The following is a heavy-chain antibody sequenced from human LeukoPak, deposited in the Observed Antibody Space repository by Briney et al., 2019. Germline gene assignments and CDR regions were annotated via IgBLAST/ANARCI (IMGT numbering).Heavy chain of an antibody. CDR1: GFTVSSNY. D-gene: IGHD3-22*01. V-gene: IGHV3-53*01. Sequence: PGGSLRLSCAASGFTVSSNYMSWVRQAPGKGLEWVSVIYSGGSTYYADSAKGRFTISRDNSKNTLYLQMNSLRAEDTAVYYCARDTPHYYDSSGYIIWGQGTLVTVSS. CDR3: ARDTPHYYDSSGYII. CDR2: IYSGGST. J-gene: IGHJ4*02.